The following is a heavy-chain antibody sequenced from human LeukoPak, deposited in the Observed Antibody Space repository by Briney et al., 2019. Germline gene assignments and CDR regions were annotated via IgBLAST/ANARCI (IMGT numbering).Heavy chain of an antibody. CDR3: ARGSLYNWFDP. CDR1: GGSISSGGYS. CDR2: IHHSGST. Sequence: KPSQTLSLTCAVSGGSISSGGYSWSWIRQPPGKGLEWIGYIHHSGSTYYNPSLKSRVTISVDRSKNQFSLKLSSVTAADTAVYYCARGSLYNWFDPWGQGTLVTVSS. D-gene: IGHD3-10*01. V-gene: IGHV4-30-2*01. J-gene: IGHJ5*02.